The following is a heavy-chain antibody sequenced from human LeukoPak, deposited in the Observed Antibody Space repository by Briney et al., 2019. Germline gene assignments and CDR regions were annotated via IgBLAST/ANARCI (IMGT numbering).Heavy chain of an antibody. V-gene: IGHV4-59*12. CDR1: GGSISSYY. Sequence: SETLSLTCTVSGGSISSYYWSWIRQPPGKGLEWIGYIYYSGSTNYNPSLKSRVTISVDTSKNQFSLKLSSVTAADTAVYYCARDVYYYNSSGYYYTYYYYGMDVWGQGTTVTVSS. D-gene: IGHD3-22*01. J-gene: IGHJ6*02. CDR3: ARDVYYYNSSGYYYTYYYYGMDV. CDR2: IYYSGST.